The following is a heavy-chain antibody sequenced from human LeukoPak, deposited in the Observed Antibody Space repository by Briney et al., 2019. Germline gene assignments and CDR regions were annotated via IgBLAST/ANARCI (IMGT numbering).Heavy chain of an antibody. Sequence: SETLSLTCTVSGDSVTTYYWSWIRQPPGKGLEWLGYIYYSGSATYNPSLKSRVTISVDTSKNQFSLKLSSVTAADTAVYYCARGDYDSSGYYWFDPWGQGTLVTVSS. CDR3: ARGDYDSSGYYWFDP. CDR2: IYYSGSA. D-gene: IGHD3-22*01. CDR1: GDSVTTYY. V-gene: IGHV4-59*02. J-gene: IGHJ5*02.